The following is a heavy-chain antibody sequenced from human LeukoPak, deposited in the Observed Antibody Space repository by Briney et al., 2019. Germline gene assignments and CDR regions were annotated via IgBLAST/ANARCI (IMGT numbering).Heavy chain of an antibody. Sequence: SETLSLTCTVSGGSISSSSYYWGWIRQPPGKGLEWIGSIYYSGSTYYNPSLKSRVTISVDTSKNQFSLKLSSVTAADTAVYYCARVRMVYAIRMGAFDIWGQGTMVTVSS. CDR2: IYYSGST. J-gene: IGHJ3*02. D-gene: IGHD2-8*01. V-gene: IGHV4-39*07. CDR3: ARVRMVYAIRMGAFDI. CDR1: GGSISSSSYY.